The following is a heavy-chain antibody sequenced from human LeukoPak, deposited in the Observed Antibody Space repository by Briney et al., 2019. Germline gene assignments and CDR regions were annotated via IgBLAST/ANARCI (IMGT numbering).Heavy chain of an antibody. Sequence: GASVKVSCKTSGYTFTSYGISWVRQAPGQGLEWMGWISAYNGNTNYAQKFQGRVTITADESTSTAYMELSSLRSEDTAVYYCARDGVSSSWSGRHAFDIWGQGTMVTVSS. CDR3: ARDGVSSSWSGRHAFDI. CDR2: ISAYNGNT. D-gene: IGHD6-13*01. CDR1: GYTFTSYG. V-gene: IGHV1-18*01. J-gene: IGHJ3*02.